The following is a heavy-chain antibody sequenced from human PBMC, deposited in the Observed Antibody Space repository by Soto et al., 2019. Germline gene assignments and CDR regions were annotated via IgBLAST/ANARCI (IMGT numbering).Heavy chain of an antibody. Sequence: QVQLQQWGAGLLKPSETLSLTCAVYGGSVSSGSYYWSWFRQPPGKGLEWIGEMSHSGGTHFNPSLKSRVTISVDTSKNQFSLKMSFVTAADTALYYCARVERGTATTVVDAFDIWGPGTMVTVSS. D-gene: IGHD1-1*01. CDR1: GGSVSSGSYY. V-gene: IGHV4-34*01. CDR3: ARVERGTATTVVDAFDI. J-gene: IGHJ3*02. CDR2: MSHSGGT.